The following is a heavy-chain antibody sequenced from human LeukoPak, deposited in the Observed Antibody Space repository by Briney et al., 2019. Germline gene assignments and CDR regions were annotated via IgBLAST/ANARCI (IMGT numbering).Heavy chain of an antibody. V-gene: IGHV4-59*02. Sequence: GSLRLSCAASGFTVSSNYMSWIRQPPGKGLEWIGYIYYSGSTNYNPSLKSRVTISVDTSKNQFSLKLSSVTAADTAVYYCARESPGYGGNSNFDYWGQGTLVTVSS. D-gene: IGHD4-23*01. CDR1: GFTVSSNY. CDR2: IYYSGST. CDR3: ARESPGYGGNSNFDY. J-gene: IGHJ4*02.